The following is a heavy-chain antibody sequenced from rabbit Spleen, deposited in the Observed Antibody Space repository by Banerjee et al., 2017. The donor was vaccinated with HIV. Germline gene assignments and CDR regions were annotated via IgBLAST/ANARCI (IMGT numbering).Heavy chain of an antibody. CDR2: INTATGKG. V-gene: IGHV1S45*01. CDR3: ARDAGGNSYFNL. J-gene: IGHJ4*01. Sequence: EQLEESGGGLVKPEGSLTLTCTASGFSFSSSYYMCWVRQAPGKGLEWIACINTATGKGVYASWAKGRFTISKTSSTTVTLQMTSLTAADTATYFCARDAGGNSYFNLWGPGTLVTVS. CDR1: GFSFSSSYY. D-gene: IGHD4-2*01.